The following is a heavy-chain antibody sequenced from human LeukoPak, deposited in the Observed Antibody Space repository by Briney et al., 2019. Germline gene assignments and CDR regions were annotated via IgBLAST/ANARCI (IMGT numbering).Heavy chain of an antibody. Sequence: GESLKISCKGSGYSFTSYWIGLVRQMPGKGVEWVGIIYPGDSDTRYSPSFQGQVTISADKSNSTAYLQWSSLKPSDTGMYYCARHEVAAAGTEGLHFDYWGQGTLVTVSS. D-gene: IGHD6-13*01. CDR2: IYPGDSDT. J-gene: IGHJ4*02. V-gene: IGHV5-51*01. CDR3: ARHEVAAAGTEGLHFDY. CDR1: GYSFTSYW.